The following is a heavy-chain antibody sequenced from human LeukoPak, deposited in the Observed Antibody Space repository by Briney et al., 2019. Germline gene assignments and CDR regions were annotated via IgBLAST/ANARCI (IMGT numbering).Heavy chain of an antibody. CDR3: AREGSGSYYRVWFDP. CDR1: GVSFSGYY. Sequence: NSSETLSLTCAVYGVSFSGYYWSWIRQPPGKGLEWIGEINHSGSTNYNPSLKSRVTISVDTSKNQFSLKLSSVTAADTAVYYCAREGSGSYYRVWFDPWGQGTLVTVSS. J-gene: IGHJ5*02. D-gene: IGHD1-26*01. V-gene: IGHV4-34*01. CDR2: INHSGST.